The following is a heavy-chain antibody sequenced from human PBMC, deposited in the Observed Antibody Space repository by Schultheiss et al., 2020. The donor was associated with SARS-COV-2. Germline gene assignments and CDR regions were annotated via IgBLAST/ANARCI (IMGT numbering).Heavy chain of an antibody. Sequence: SVKVSCKASGGTFSSYAISWVRQAPGQGLEWMGRIIPIFGIANYAQKFQGRVTITADESTSTAYMELSSLRSEDTAVYYCARVGSSSRSWFDPWGQGTLVTVSS. CDR1: GGTFSSYA. J-gene: IGHJ5*02. V-gene: IGHV1-69*13. CDR3: ARVGSSSRSWFDP. D-gene: IGHD6-13*01. CDR2: IIPIFGIA.